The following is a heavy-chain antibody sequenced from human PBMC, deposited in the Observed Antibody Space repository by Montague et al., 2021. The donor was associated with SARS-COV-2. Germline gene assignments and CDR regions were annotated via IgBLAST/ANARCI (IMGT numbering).Heavy chain of an antibody. J-gene: IGHJ4*02. D-gene: IGHD2-15*01. CDR1: GFTFSSYA. V-gene: IGHV3-30*04. Sequence: SLRLSCAASGFTFSSYAMHWVRQAPGKGLEWAAVISSDGSNKYYADSVKGRFTISRDNSKNTLYLQMNSLRAEDTAVYYCARDLAVVATTPFDCWGQGTLVTVSS. CDR3: ARDLAVVATTPFDC. CDR2: ISSDGSNK.